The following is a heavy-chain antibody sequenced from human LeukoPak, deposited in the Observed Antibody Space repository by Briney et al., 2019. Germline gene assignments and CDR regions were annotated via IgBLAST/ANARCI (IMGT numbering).Heavy chain of an antibody. V-gene: IGHV3-7*01. CDR1: GLTFSRFW. CDR3: ARVSCTNGVCYGFDY. CDR2: IKQDGSEK. J-gene: IGHJ4*02. Sequence: PGGSLRLSCPACGLTFSRFWLRWVRQAPGKGLEGVANIKQDGSEKYYVDSVKGRFTISRDNAKNSLYLQMNSLRGEDTAVFYCARVSCTNGVCYGFDYWGQGTLVTVSS. D-gene: IGHD2-8*01.